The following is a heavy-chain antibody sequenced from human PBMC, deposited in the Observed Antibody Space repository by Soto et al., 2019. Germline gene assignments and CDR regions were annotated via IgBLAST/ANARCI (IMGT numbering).Heavy chain of an antibody. CDR2: ISGSGVST. CDR3: AKSPGMYYYDSSGYYHYDY. D-gene: IGHD3-22*01. Sequence: PGGSLRLSCAASGFTFSDYAMHWVRQAPGKGLEWVSAISGSGVSTYYADSVKGRFTISRDNSKNTLYLQMNSLRAEDTAVYYCAKSPGMYYYDSSGYYHYDYWGQGTLVTVSS. CDR1: GFTFSDYA. J-gene: IGHJ4*02. V-gene: IGHV3-23*01.